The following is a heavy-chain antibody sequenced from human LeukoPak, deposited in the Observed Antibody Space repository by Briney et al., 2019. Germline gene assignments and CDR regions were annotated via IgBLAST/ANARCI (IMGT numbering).Heavy chain of an antibody. Sequence: SVKVSCKASGGTFSSYAISWVRQAPGQGLEWMRGIIPIFGTANYAQKFQGRVTITADQSTSTAYMELSSLRSEDTAVYYCARGEDTAMGPDDYWGQGTLVTVSS. D-gene: IGHD5-18*01. CDR1: GGTFSSYA. V-gene: IGHV1-69*01. J-gene: IGHJ4*02. CDR3: ARGEDTAMGPDDY. CDR2: IIPIFGTA.